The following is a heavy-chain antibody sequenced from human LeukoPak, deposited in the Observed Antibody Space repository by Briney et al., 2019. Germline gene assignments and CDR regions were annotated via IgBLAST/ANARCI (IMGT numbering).Heavy chain of an antibody. J-gene: IGHJ6*02. V-gene: IGHV4-59*08. D-gene: IGHD5-18*01. Sequence: ASETLSLTCSVSGGSIRSYYWSWIRQPPGKGLEWIGYIYYSGSTNYNPSLKSRVTISVDTSKNQFSPKLSSVTAADTAVYYCARAHIYSNPYYSYGMDVWGQGTTVTVSS. CDR2: IYYSGST. CDR3: ARAHIYSNPYYSYGMDV. CDR1: GGSIRSYY.